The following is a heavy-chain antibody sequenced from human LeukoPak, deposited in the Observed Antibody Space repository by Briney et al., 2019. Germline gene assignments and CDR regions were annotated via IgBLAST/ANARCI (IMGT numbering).Heavy chain of an antibody. J-gene: IGHJ4*02. V-gene: IGHV5-51*01. CDR1: GYSFTSYW. Sequence: PGESLKISCKGSGYSFTSYWIGWVRQMPGRGLEWMGIIYPGDSDTRYSPSFQGQVTISADKSISTAYLQWSSLQATDTAMYYCARLSGWFGEFYFDYWGQGTLVTVSS. CDR3: ARLSGWFGEFYFDY. CDR2: IYPGDSDT. D-gene: IGHD3-10*01.